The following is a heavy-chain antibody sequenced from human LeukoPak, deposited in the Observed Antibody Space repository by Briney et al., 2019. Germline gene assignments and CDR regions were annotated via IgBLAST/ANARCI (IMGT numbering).Heavy chain of an antibody. D-gene: IGHD6-19*01. CDR2: ISASGGST. V-gene: IGHV3-23*01. CDR3: AGGQMFTSGGFES. CDR1: GFTFSSYA. Sequence: GGSLRLSCAASGFTFSSYAMSWVRQAPGKGLEWVSGISASGGSTSYAYSVKGRFTISRDNSKNTLSLQMNSLRPDDTALYYCAGGQMFTSGGFESWGQGALVTVSS. J-gene: IGHJ4*02.